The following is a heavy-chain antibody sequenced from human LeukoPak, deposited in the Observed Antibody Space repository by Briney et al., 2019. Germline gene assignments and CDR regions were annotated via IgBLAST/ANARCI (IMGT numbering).Heavy chain of an antibody. CDR2: ISAYNGNT. D-gene: IGHD2-2*01. Sequence: ASVKVSCKASGYTFTSYGISWVRQAPGQGLEWMGWISAYNGNTNYAQKLQGRVTMTTDTSTSTAYMELRSLRSDDTAVYYCARRVCSSTSCYQYYFDYWGQGTLVTVSS. CDR1: GYTFTSYG. V-gene: IGHV1-18*01. J-gene: IGHJ4*02. CDR3: ARRVCSSTSCYQYYFDY.